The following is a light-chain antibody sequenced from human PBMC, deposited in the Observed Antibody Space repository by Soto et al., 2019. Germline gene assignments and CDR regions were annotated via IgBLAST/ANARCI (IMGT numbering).Light chain of an antibody. Sequence: QSVLTQPASVSGSPGQSITISCTGTSSDVGGYKYVSWYQQDPGKAPKLMIYDVSNRPSGVSNRFSGSKSGNTASLTISWLQAEDEADYYCSSYTSSSTLVFGTGTKVTVL. CDR1: SSDVGGYKY. CDR3: SSYTSSSTLV. V-gene: IGLV2-14*01. J-gene: IGLJ1*01. CDR2: DVS.